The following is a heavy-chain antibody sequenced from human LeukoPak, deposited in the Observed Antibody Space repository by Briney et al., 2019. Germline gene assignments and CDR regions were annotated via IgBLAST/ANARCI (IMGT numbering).Heavy chain of an antibody. J-gene: IGHJ5*02. D-gene: IGHD2-21*02. V-gene: IGHV4-34*01. CDR2: INHSGST. Sequence: SETLSLTCAVYGGSFSGYYWSWIRQPPGKGLELIGEINHSGSTNYNPSLKSRVTISVERSKNQFSLKLSSVTAADTAVYYCARGPYCGGDCYYNWFDPWGQGTLVTVSS. CDR1: GGSFSGYY. CDR3: ARGPYCGGDCYYNWFDP.